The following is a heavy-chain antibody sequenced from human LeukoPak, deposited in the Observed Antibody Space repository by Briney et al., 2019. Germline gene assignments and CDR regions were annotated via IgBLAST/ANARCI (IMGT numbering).Heavy chain of an antibody. Sequence: ASVKVSCKASAYTFTSYDIDWVRQATGQGLEWMGWMNPNRGNTGYAQKFQGRVTMTRNTSISTAYMELSSLRSEDTAVYYCARAPMVRGVIITRFDPWGQGTLVTVSS. CDR1: AYTFTSYD. V-gene: IGHV1-8*01. CDR3: ARAPMVRGVIITRFDP. J-gene: IGHJ5*02. D-gene: IGHD3-10*01. CDR2: MNPNRGNT.